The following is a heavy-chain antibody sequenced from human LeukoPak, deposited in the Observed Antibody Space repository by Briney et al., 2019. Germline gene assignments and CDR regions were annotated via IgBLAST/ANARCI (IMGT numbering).Heavy chain of an antibody. J-gene: IGHJ4*02. CDR2: ISSNGGST. Sequence: GGSLRLSCAASGFTFSSYAMHWGRQAPGKGLEYVSAISSNGGSTYYANSVKGRFTISRDNSKNTLYLQMGSLRAEDMAVYYCARSMLRFLEWLPVDYWGQGTLVTVSS. CDR1: GFTFSSYA. D-gene: IGHD3-3*01. CDR3: ARSMLRFLEWLPVDY. V-gene: IGHV3-64*01.